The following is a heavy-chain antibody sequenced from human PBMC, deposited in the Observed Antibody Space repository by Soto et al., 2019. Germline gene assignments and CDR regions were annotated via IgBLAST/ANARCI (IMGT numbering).Heavy chain of an antibody. V-gene: IGHV4-39*01. J-gene: IGHJ3*02. CDR2: IYYSGST. CDR3: AQLGASTVRNTGTFDI. CDR1: GGSISSSSYY. Sequence: QLQLQESGPGLVKPSETLSLTCTVSGGSISSSSYYWGWIRQPPGKGLEWIGSIYYSGSTYYNPSLKSRVTISVDTSKNQFSLKLSSVTAADTAVYYCAQLGASTVRNTGTFDIWGQGTMVTVSS. D-gene: IGHD4-4*01.